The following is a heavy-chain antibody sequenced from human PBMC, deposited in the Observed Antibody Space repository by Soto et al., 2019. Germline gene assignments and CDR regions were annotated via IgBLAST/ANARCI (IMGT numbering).Heavy chain of an antibody. CDR1: GSTFSSAW. Sequence: PGGSLRLSCAASGSTFSSAWINWVRQAPGKGLEWVGRIKSKTNGGTTDFAAPVKGRFAISRDDSKDMVYLQMDSLKTEDTATYYCAHIPSITIFGVVIIHWFDPWGQGTLVTVSS. CDR2: IKSKTNGGTT. V-gene: IGHV3-15*07. CDR3: AHIPSITIFGVVIIHWFDP. J-gene: IGHJ5*02. D-gene: IGHD3-3*01.